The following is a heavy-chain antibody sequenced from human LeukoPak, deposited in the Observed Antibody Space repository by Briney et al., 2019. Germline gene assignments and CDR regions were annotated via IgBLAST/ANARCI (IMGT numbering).Heavy chain of an antibody. V-gene: IGHV3-66*01. D-gene: IGHD6-13*01. CDR3: ARGSGSSDDF. J-gene: IGHJ4*02. CDR2: IYSGGET. Sequence: PGGSLRLPCAASGFTVSGDYMTWVRQAPGKGLEWVSVIYSGGETYYGDSVKGRFTISRDSPKNTVYLQMTSLRVEDTAVYFCARGSGSSDDFWGQGALVTVSS. CDR1: GFTVSGDY.